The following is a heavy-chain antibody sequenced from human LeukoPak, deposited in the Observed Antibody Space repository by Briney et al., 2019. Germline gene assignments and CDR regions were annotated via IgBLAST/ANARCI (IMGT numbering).Heavy chain of an antibody. CDR2: INPNSGGT. CDR3: ARGRQYSNCWYYFDY. V-gene: IGHV1-2*02. Sequence: RASVKVSCKASGYTFTDYYMHWVRQAPGQGLERMGWINPNSGGTNYAQEFQGRVTMTRDTSISTAYMELSRLKSDDTAVYYCARGRQYSNCWYYFDYWGQGTLVTVSS. CDR1: GYTFTDYY. J-gene: IGHJ4*02. D-gene: IGHD6-13*01.